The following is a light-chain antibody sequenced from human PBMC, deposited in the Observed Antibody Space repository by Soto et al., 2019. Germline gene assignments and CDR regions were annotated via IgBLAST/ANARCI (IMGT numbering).Light chain of an antibody. CDR1: SSDVGGYDF. CDR3: RSYTTRNTEV. J-gene: IGLJ1*01. V-gene: IGLV2-14*03. CDR2: DVN. Sequence: QSVLTQPASVSGSPGQSVAISCTGTSSDVGGYDFVSWYQHHPGKAPKLVIFDVNNRPSGVSNRFSGSKSGNTASLTISGLQAEDEAEYYCRSYTTRNTEVFGTGTKVTVL.